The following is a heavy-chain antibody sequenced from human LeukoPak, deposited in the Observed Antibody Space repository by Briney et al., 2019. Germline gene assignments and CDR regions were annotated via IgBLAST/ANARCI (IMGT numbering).Heavy chain of an antibody. CDR1: GGSFSGYY. D-gene: IGHD4-17*01. Sequence: PSETLSLTCAVYGGSFSGYYWSWIRQPPGKGLEWIGEINHSGSTNYNPSLKSRVTISVDTSKNQFSLKLSSVTAADTAVYYCARVSLVTTADHWGQGTLVTVSS. CDR2: INHSGST. CDR3: ARVSLVTTADH. J-gene: IGHJ4*02. V-gene: IGHV4-34*01.